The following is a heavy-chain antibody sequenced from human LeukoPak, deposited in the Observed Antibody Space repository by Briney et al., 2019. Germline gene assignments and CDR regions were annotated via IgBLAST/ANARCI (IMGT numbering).Heavy chain of an antibody. D-gene: IGHD3-10*02. CDR2: IYYSGST. Sequence: SETLSLTCSVSGGSISSYYWSWIRQPPGKGLEWIGYIYYSGSTNYNPSLKSRVTISVDTSRNQFSLKVNSVTAADTAVYYCARVFGRDGRYFGYWGQGNLVTVSS. J-gene: IGHJ4*02. V-gene: IGHV4-59*08. CDR1: GGSISSYY. CDR3: ARVFGRDGRYFGY.